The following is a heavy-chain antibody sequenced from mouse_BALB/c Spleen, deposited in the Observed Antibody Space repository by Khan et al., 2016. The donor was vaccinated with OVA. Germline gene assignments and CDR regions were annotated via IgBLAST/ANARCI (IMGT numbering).Heavy chain of an antibody. Sequence: VQLQESGAELVRPGVSVKISCKGSGYTFTDYAMHWVKQSHAKSLEWIGVISTYYGDVDYSQKFKGKATMTVDRSSSTAYMELARLTSEDSAIYYCARGGKFAYWGQGTRVTVSA. CDR3: ARGGKFAY. CDR1: GYTFTDYA. V-gene: IGHV1S137*01. CDR2: ISTYYGDV. J-gene: IGHJ3*01. D-gene: IGHD1-1*02.